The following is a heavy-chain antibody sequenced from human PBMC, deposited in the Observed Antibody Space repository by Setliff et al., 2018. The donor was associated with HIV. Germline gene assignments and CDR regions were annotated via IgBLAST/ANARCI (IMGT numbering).Heavy chain of an antibody. CDR1: GYTLTELS. CDR2: FDPEDGET. D-gene: IGHD3-3*01. CDR3: ATARFLESYPINAFDI. Sequence: ASVKVSCKVSGYTLTELSIHWVRQAPGEGLEWMGGFDPEDGETIYAQKFQGRVTMTEDTSTDTAYMELSSLRSEDTAVYYCATARFLESYPINAFDIWGQGTMVTVSS. V-gene: IGHV1-24*01. J-gene: IGHJ3*02.